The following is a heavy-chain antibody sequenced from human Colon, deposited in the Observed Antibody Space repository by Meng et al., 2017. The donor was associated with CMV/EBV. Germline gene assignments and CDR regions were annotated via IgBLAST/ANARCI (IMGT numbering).Heavy chain of an antibody. CDR2: INRDGNEK. Sequence: GGSLRLSCVASGFNFNQFWMRWVRQAPGQGWEWVANINRDGNEKNYVDSVKGRFTMSRDKAKNSVYLQMNSLTDDDMAVYYCAKGQGITYDWGQGTLVTVSS. J-gene: IGHJ4*02. CDR1: GFNFNQFW. CDR3: AKGQGITYD. D-gene: IGHD1-14*01. V-gene: IGHV3-7*01.